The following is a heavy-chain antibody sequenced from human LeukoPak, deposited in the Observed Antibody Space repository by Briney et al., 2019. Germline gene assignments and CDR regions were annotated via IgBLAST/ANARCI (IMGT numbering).Heavy chain of an antibody. CDR2: INAGNGNT. Sequence: ASVKVSCKASGYTFTSYAMHWVRQAPGQRLERMGWINAGNGNTKYSQKFQGRVTITRDTSASTAYMELSSLRSEDTAVYYCARDRGDIVVVPAAMEPDYWGQGTLVTVSS. CDR1: GYTFTSYA. D-gene: IGHD2-2*01. J-gene: IGHJ4*02. CDR3: ARDRGDIVVVPAAMEPDY. V-gene: IGHV1-3*01.